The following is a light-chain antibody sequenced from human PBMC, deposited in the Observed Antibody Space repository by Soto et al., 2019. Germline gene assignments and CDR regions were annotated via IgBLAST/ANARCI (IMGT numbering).Light chain of an antibody. CDR3: SSYTSSTTRV. J-gene: IGLJ1*01. Sequence: QSVLTQPASVSGSPGQSITISCTGTSSDVGDYNYVSWYQEHPGKAPKLMIYDVSNRPSGVSNRFSGSKSGSTASLTISGLQADDEADYYCSSYTSSTTRVFGTGTKVTVL. V-gene: IGLV2-14*01. CDR2: DVS. CDR1: SSDVGDYNY.